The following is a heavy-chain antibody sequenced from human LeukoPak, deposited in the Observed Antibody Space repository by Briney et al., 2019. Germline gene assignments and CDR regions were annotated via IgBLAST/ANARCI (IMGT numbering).Heavy chain of an antibody. V-gene: IGHV1-18*01. CDR3: AREHYGDYSISYDY. CDR1: GYTFTSYG. CDR2: ISAYNGNT. Sequence: AASVKVSCKASGYTFTSYGISWVRQAPGQGLEWMGLISAYNGNTNYARKLQGRVTMTTDTSTSTAYMELRSLRSDDTAVYYCAREHYGDYSISYDYWGQGTLVTVSS. J-gene: IGHJ4*02. D-gene: IGHD4-17*01.